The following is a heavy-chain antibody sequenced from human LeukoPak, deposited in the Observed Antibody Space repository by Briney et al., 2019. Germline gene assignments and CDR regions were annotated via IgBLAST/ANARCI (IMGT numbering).Heavy chain of an antibody. CDR1: GFTFSSYG. J-gene: IGHJ4*02. V-gene: IGHV3-30*02. CDR3: AKDPGGMATIPGGIDY. CDR2: IRYDGSNK. D-gene: IGHD5-24*01. Sequence: GGSLRLSCAASGFTFSSYGMHWVRQAPGKGLEWVAFIRYDGSNKYYADSVKGRFTISRDNSKNTLYLQMNSLRAEDTAVYYCAKDPGGMATIPGGIDYWGQGTLVTVSS.